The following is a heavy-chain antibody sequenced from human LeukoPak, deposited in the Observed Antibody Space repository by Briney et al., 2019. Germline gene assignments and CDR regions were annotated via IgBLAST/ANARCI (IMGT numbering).Heavy chain of an antibody. CDR1: GYTLTELS. V-gene: IGHV1-24*01. Sequence: ASVKVSCKVSGYTLTELSMHWVRQAPGKGLEWMGGFDPEDGETIYAQKFQGRVTMTEDTSTDTAYMELSSLRSEDTAVYYCATGGFGPPRRSYGMDVWGKGTTVPVSS. J-gene: IGHJ6*04. CDR2: FDPEDGET. CDR3: ATGGFGPPRRSYGMDV. D-gene: IGHD3-10*01.